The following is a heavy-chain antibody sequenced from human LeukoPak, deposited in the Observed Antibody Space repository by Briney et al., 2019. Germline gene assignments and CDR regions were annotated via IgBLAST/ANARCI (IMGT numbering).Heavy chain of an antibody. CDR2: IHHSGYP. V-gene: IGHV4-4*02. J-gene: IGHJ5*02. CDR3: VSEKDYSHPNWFDT. D-gene: IGHD4-11*01. Sequence: RPSETLSLTCTVSGASISSRFWWTWVRQPPGKGLEWVGQIHHSGYPNYNPSLRGRVTISVDNSKNHFSLELNSVTAADTALYFCVSEKDYSHPNWFDTWGQGTLVTVSS. CDR1: GASISSRFW.